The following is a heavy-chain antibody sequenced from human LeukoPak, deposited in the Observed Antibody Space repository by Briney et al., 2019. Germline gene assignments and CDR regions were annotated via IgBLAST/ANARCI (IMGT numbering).Heavy chain of an antibody. CDR3: ASETAFSGSYPGDY. Sequence: GGSLRLSCATFGFTFSNYAMNWVRQAPGKGLEWVANIKQDGSEKYYVDSVKGRFTISRDNAKNSLYLQMNSLRAEDTAVYYCASETAFSGSYPGDYWGQGTLVTVSS. J-gene: IGHJ4*02. CDR2: IKQDGSEK. D-gene: IGHD1-26*01. CDR1: GFTFSNYA. V-gene: IGHV3-7*01.